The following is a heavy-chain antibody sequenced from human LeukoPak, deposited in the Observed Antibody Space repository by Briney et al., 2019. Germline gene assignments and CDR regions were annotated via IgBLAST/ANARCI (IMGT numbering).Heavy chain of an antibody. D-gene: IGHD6-13*01. CDR3: ASMRIAAAGKGGFDS. J-gene: IGHJ5*01. CDR1: GGSISSSSYY. CDR2: IYYSGST. Sequence: PSETLSLTCTVSGGSISSSSYYWGWIRQPPGKGLEWIGSIYYSGSTYYNPSLKSRVTISVDTSKNQFSLKLSSVAAADTAVYYCASMRIAAAGKGGFDSWGQGTLVTVSS. V-gene: IGHV4-39*01.